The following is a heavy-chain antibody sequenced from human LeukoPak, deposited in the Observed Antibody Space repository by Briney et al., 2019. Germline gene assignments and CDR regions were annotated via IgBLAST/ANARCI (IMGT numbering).Heavy chain of an antibody. V-gene: IGHV3-48*03. CDR1: GFTFSSYE. D-gene: IGHD3-22*01. J-gene: IGHJ4*02. CDR2: ISSSGSTI. Sequence: GGSLRLSCAASGFTFSSYEMNWVRQAPGRGLEWVSYISSSGSTIYYADSVKGRFTISRDNAKNSLYLQMNSLRAEDTAVYYCAREGGYYVKACFDYWGQGTLVTVSS. CDR3: AREGGYYVKACFDY.